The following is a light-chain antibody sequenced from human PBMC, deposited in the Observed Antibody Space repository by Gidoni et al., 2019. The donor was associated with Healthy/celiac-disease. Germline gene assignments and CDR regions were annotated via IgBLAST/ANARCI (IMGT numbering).Light chain of an antibody. CDR1: QSVSSSY. V-gene: IGKV3-20*01. CDR2: GAS. Sequence: IVFTQSPGTLSLAPGERATLSCRASQSVSSSYLAWYQQKPGQAPRLLIYGASSRATGIPDRFSGSGSGTDFTLTISRLEPEDFAVYYCQQYGSSPSGTFGQGTKVEIK. J-gene: IGKJ1*01. CDR3: QQYGSSPSGT.